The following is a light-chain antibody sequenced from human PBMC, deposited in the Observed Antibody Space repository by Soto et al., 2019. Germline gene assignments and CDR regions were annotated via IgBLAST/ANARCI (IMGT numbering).Light chain of an antibody. CDR1: QSVTSSY. V-gene: IGKV3-20*01. CDR2: GTS. Sequence: ENVLTQSPGTLPLSPGERATLSCRASQSVTSSYLAWYQQKPGQAPSLLIYGTSSRATGIPDRFSGSGSGTDFTLTISRLEPEDFAVSYCQQYDSSHLTFGGGTKVEIK. CDR3: QQYDSSHLT. J-gene: IGKJ4*01.